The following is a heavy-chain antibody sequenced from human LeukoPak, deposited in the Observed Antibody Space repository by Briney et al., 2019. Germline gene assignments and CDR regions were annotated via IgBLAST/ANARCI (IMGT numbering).Heavy chain of an antibody. CDR3: VKGENQYGTGSNLDF. D-gene: IGHD3-10*01. CDR2: ISGSGGAI. J-gene: IGHJ4*02. CDR1: GLTFQDYA. Sequence: GGSVRLSCLVSGLTFQDYAMNWGPQAPGKGVGGVSGISGSGGAIYYADSVKGRFTTSRENSKNTLDLQMNGLRVDETAVYYCVKGENQYGTGSNLDFWGQGTMVTVSS. V-gene: IGHV3-23*01.